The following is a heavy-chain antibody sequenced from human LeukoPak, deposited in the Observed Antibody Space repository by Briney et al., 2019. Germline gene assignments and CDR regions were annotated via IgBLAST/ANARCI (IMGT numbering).Heavy chain of an antibody. J-gene: IGHJ4*02. V-gene: IGHV3-9*01. CDR3: ATLGY. CDR2: ISWNSGSI. D-gene: IGHD2-15*01. CDR1: GFTFDDYA. Sequence: GGFLRLSCAASGFTFDDYAMHWVRQAPGKGLEWVSGISWNSGSIGYADSVKGRFTISRDNAKNSLYLQMNSLRAEDTALYYCATLGYWGQGTLVTVSS.